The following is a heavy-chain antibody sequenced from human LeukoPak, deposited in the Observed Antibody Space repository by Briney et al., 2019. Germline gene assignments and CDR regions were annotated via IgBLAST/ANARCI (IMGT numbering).Heavy chain of an antibody. D-gene: IGHD3-10*01. Sequence: SETLSLTCAVSDYSIISDSYWGWVRQPPGKGLEWIGSISHGGSTYYKPSLKSRVTISVDTSQNQFSLSLNSVTAADTAVYYCARVGGVPGAFYSDYWGQGTLVTVSS. J-gene: IGHJ4*02. CDR3: ARVGGVPGAFYSDY. CDR1: DYSIISDSY. CDR2: ISHGGST. V-gene: IGHV4-38-2*01.